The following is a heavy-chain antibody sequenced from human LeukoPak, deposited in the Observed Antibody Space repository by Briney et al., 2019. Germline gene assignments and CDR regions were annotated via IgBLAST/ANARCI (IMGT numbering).Heavy chain of an antibody. CDR2: IYDSGST. CDR1: GGSISSYY. CDR3: ARGTTVVTFDP. J-gene: IGHJ5*02. D-gene: IGHD4-23*01. V-gene: IGHV4-59*01. Sequence: SETLSLTCTVSGGSISSYYWSWIRQPPGKGLEWIGYIYDSGSTNYNPSLKSRVTISVDTSKNQFSLKLSSVTAADTAVYYCARGTTVVTFDPWGQGTLVTVSS.